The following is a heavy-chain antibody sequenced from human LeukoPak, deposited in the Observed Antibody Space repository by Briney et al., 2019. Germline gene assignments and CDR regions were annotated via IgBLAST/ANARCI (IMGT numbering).Heavy chain of an antibody. CDR2: IYYSGST. D-gene: IGHD1-7*01. Sequence: PSETLSLTCAVSGGSISSYYWSWIRQPPGKGLEWIGYIYYSGSTNYNPSLKSRVTISVDTSKNQFSLKLSSVTAADTAVYYCARQCITGTTDWFDPWGQGTLVTVSS. CDR1: GGSISSYY. V-gene: IGHV4-59*08. J-gene: IGHJ5*02. CDR3: ARQCITGTTDWFDP.